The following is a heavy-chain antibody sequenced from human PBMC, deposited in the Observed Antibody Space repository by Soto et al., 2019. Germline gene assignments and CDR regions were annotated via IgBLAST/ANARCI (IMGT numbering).Heavy chain of an antibody. CDR1: GFTFTSSA. CDR2: IIAGCGKA. CDR3: ARGPTYYYDSSGYYTDY. J-gene: IGHJ4*02. V-gene: IGHV1-58*01. D-gene: IGHD3-22*01. Sequence: SVKVSCKAPGFTFTSSALWWVRQSSGKRFEWIGGIIAGCGKANYAQKFQGRVTITADESTSTAYMELSSLRSEDTAVYYCARGPTYYYDSSGYYTDYWGQGTLVTVSS.